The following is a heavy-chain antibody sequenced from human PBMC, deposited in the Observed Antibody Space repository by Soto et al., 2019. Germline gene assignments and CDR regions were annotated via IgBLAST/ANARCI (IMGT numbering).Heavy chain of an antibody. D-gene: IGHD4-17*01. CDR1: GGTFSSYA. CDR3: ARDRGDYPFDY. CDR2: IIPIFGTA. V-gene: IGHV1-69*06. Sequence: GASVKVSCKASGGTFSSYAISWVRQAPGQGLEWMGGIIPIFGTANYAQKFQGRVTITADKSTSTAYMELSSLRSEDTAVYYCARDRGDYPFDYWGQGTLVTVSS. J-gene: IGHJ4*02.